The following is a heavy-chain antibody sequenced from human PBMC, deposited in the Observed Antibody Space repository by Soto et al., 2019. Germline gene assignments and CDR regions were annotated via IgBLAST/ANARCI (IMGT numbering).Heavy chain of an antibody. CDR3: AKAPLEAPPTYDY. V-gene: IGHV3-23*01. D-gene: IGHD1-1*01. Sequence: EVQLLESGGGLVQPGGSLRLSCAASGFTFSSYAMSWVRQAPGKGPECVSAISGGGGITYYADSVKGRFTISRYNSKSTLYLQMHSLRAEDTAVYYCAKAPLEAPPTYDYWGQGTLVTVSS. CDR2: ISGGGGIT. CDR1: GFTFSSYA. J-gene: IGHJ4*02.